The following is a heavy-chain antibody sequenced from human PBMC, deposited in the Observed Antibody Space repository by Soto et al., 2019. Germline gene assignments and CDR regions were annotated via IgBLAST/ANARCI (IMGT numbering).Heavy chain of an antibody. D-gene: IGHD1-26*01. CDR1: GGSISSGGYY. Sequence: QVQLQESGPGLVKPSQTLSLTCTVSGGSISSGGYYWSWIRQHPGKGLEWIGYIYYSGSTYYHPSLKSRVTISVDTYKNQFSLKLSSVTAADTAVYYCATSSTLGGAIDYWGQGTLVTVSS. J-gene: IGHJ4*02. CDR3: ATSSTLGGAIDY. CDR2: IYYSGST. V-gene: IGHV4-31*03.